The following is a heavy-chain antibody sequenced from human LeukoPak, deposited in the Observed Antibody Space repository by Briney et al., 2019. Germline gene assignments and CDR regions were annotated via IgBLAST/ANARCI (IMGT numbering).Heavy chain of an antibody. CDR3: ASYYYDSSGYHEYFQH. J-gene: IGHJ1*01. CDR2: IYPGDSDT. D-gene: IGHD3-22*01. V-gene: IGHV5-51*01. CDR1: GYSFTSHW. Sequence: GESLKISCKGSGYSFTSHWIGCVRQMLGKGLEWMGIIYPGDSDTRYSPSFQGQVTISADKSISTAYLQWSSLKASDTAMYYCASYYYDSSGYHEYFQHWGQGTLVTVSS.